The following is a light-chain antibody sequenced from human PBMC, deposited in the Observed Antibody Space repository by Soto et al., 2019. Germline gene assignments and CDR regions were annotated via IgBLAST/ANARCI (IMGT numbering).Light chain of an antibody. CDR1: QSVSSY. CDR3: HQRNNWRALT. CDR2: DAS. J-gene: IGKJ4*01. Sequence: EIVLTQSPATLSLSPGERATLSCRASQSVSSYLAWYQQKPGQAPRLLIYDASNRATGIPARFSGSGSGTDFTLTISSLEPEDFAVYYCHQRNNWRALTFGGGTKVEIK. V-gene: IGKV3-11*01.